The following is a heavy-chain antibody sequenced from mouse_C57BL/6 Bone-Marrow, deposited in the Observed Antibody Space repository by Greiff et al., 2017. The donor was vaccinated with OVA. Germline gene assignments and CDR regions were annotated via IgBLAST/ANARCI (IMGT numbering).Heavy chain of an antibody. CDR2: IHPNSGST. Sequence: QVQLQQPGAGLVKPGASVKLSCKASGYTFTSYWMHWVKQRPGQGLEWIGMIHPNSGSTNYNEKFKSKATLTVDKSSSTAYMQLSSLTSEDSAVYYWARSGVYYGSSPFAYWGQGTLVTVAA. CDR3: ARSGVYYGSSPFAY. CDR1: GYTFTSYW. J-gene: IGHJ3*01. D-gene: IGHD1-1*01. V-gene: IGHV1-64*01.